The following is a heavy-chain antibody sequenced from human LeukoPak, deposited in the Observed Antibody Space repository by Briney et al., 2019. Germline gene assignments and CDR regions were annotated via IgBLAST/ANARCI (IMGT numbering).Heavy chain of an antibody. CDR2: MYYSGNT. V-gene: IGHV4-39*01. CDR1: GGSISSISNY. J-gene: IGHJ4*02. D-gene: IGHD3-10*01. Sequence: SETLSLTCSVSGGSISSISNYWGWTRQPPGKGLEWIGSMYYSGNTYYSPSLKSRVTISVDTSKSQFSQKLDSVTAADTAVYYCARSDGSGSYPAHLFDYWGQGTLVTVSS. CDR3: ARSDGSGSYPAHLFDY.